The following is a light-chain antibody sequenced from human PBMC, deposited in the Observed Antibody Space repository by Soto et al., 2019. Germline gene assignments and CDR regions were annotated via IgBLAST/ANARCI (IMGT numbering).Light chain of an antibody. CDR3: LQDYNYPYT. CDR1: QGIRND. CDR2: AAS. J-gene: IGKJ2*01. Sequence: AIQMTQSPSSLSASVGDRVTITCRASQGIRNDLNWYQQKPGKAPKLLIYAASSLQSGVPSRISGSGSGTDFTLTISSLQPEDFATYYCLQDYNYPYTFGQGTKLEIK. V-gene: IGKV1-6*01.